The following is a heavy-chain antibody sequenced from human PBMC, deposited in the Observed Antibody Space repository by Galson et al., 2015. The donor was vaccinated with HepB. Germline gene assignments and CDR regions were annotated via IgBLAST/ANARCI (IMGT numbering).Heavy chain of an antibody. J-gene: IGHJ5*02. V-gene: IGHV1-46*01. CDR3: ARGDVVVVAATRFGWFDP. D-gene: IGHD2-15*01. CDR2: INPSGGST. CDR1: GYTFTSYY. Sequence: SVKVSCKASGYTFTSYYMHWVRQAPGQGLEWMGIINPSGGSTSYAQKFQGRVTMTRDTSTSTVYMELSSLRSEDTAVYHCARGDVVVVAATRFGWFDPWGQGTLVTVSS.